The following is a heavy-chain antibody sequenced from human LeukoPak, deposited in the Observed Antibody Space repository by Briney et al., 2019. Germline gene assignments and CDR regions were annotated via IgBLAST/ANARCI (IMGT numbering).Heavy chain of an antibody. D-gene: IGHD2-21*01. J-gene: IGHJ1*01. CDR2: IYYSGST. CDR3: ATYFGLKGFQH. V-gene: IGHV4-59*01. CDR1: GGSISSYY. Sequence: SETLSLTCTVSGGSISSYYWSWIRQPPRKGLERIGYIYYSGSTNYNPSLKSRVTISVDTSKNQFSLNLSSVTAADTAVYYCATYFGLKGFQHWGQGTQFTVSS.